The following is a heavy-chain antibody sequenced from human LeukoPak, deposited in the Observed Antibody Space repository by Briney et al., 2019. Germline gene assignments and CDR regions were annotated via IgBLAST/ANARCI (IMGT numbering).Heavy chain of an antibody. J-gene: IGHJ4*02. V-gene: IGHV3-23*01. CDR1: GFTFSNYA. D-gene: IGHD1-26*01. Sequence: PGGSLRLPCAASGFTFSNYAMTWVRQAPGKGLEWVSAISTGGDNTYYADSVKGRFTISRDNSKNTLYLQMNGLRAEDTAVYYCAKGGWEDYWGQGTLVSVSS. CDR2: ISTGGDNT. CDR3: AKGGWEDY.